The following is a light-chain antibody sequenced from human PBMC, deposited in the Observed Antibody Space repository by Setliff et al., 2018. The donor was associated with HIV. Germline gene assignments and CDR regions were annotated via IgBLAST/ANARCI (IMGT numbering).Light chain of an antibody. V-gene: IGLV2-14*01. CDR3: SSYTSSSTL. CDR2: EVH. CDR1: SSDVGGYNF. Sequence: ALTQPASVSGSPGQSITISCTGTSSDVGGYNFVSWYQQHPGKAPKLIIYEVHYRPSGVSNRFSGSKYGNTASLTISGLQAEDEADYYCSSYTSSSTLFGGGTK. J-gene: IGLJ2*01.